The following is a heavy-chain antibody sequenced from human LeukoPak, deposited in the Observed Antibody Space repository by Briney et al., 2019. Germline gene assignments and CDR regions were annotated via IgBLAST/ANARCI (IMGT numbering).Heavy chain of an antibody. CDR3: TTDLFSTLTASGPFDY. V-gene: IGHV3-15*01. Sequence: PGGSLRLSCAASGFTFSHAWMSWVRQAPGKGLEWVGRLKSKTDGGTTDYPAPVKGRFTISRDDSKDTLYLQLNSLKTEDTAVYYCTTDLFSTLTASGPFDYWGQGTLVTVSS. D-gene: IGHD4-11*01. CDR2: LKSKTDGGTT. CDR1: GFTFSHAW. J-gene: IGHJ4*02.